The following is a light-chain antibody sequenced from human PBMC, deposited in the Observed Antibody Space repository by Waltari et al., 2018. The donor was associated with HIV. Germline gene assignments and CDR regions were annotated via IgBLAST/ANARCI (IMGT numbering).Light chain of an antibody. Sequence: ALTQPASVSAAPGQSTAISCLGATSDIGRFYYFSWYQQHPHKAPKPLLYDVTSRPSRVSDRFSGSRSGSTAFLTIAGLQPEDEAAYFCCSYGDSGTILFGGGTKVTVL. J-gene: IGLJ2*01. CDR3: CSYGDSGTIL. CDR1: TSDIGRFYY. CDR2: DVT. V-gene: IGLV2-14*03.